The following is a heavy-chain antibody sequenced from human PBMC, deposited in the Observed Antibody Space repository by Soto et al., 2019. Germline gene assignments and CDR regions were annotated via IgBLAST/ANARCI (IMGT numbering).Heavy chain of an antibody. Sequence: PGGSLRRSCAASGFTVNRNYISWVRQAPGKGLEWVSVIYSGVSTYYADSVKGRFTISRDNSKNTLYLQMNSLRAEDTAVYYCATNHNAEYSSGCKYYGMDVWGQGTTGTVS. CDR2: IYSGVST. J-gene: IGHJ6*02. D-gene: IGHD6-19*01. CDR1: GFTVNRNY. V-gene: IGHV3-53*01. CDR3: ATNHNAEYSSGCKYYGMDV.